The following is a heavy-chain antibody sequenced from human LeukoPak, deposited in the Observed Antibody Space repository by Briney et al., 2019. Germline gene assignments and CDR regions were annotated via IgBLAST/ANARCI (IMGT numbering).Heavy chain of an antibody. J-gene: IGHJ5*02. CDR2: IRYTSET. D-gene: IGHD5-12*01. CDR3: ARDAGNSGYGCDL. CDR1: GFILSQYG. V-gene: IGHV3-48*01. Sequence: GGSLRLSCAASGFILSQYGFNWVRQAPAKGLEWVSHIRYTSETFYADSVEGRFTISRDHARNSLYLQMNNLRGEDTAIYYCARDAGNSGYGCDLWGQGTLVTVSS.